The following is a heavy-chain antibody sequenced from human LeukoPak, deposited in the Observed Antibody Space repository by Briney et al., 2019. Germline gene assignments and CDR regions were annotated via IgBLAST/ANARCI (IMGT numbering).Heavy chain of an antibody. CDR3: ARGRSVWGSYRYTGFDY. Sequence: SETLWLTCTVSGGSIGSYYWSWIRQPPGKGLEWIGEINHSGSTNYNPSLKSRVTISVDTSKNQFSLKLSSVTAADTAVYYCARGRSVWGSYRYTGFDYWGQGTLVTVSS. V-gene: IGHV4-34*01. J-gene: IGHJ4*02. CDR1: GGSIGSYY. D-gene: IGHD3-16*02. CDR2: INHSGST.